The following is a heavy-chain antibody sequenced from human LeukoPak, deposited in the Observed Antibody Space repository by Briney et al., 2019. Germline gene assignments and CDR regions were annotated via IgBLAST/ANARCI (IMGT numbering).Heavy chain of an antibody. D-gene: IGHD2-2*02. CDR1: GFTFSSYS. J-gene: IGHJ3*02. CDR3: ARDPAIRAFDI. CDR2: ISSSSSYI. Sequence: GGSLRLSCAASGFTFSSYSMNWVRQAPGKGLEWVSSISSSSSYIYYADSVKGRFTISRDNAKNSLYLQMNSLRAEDTAVYYYARDPAIRAFDIWGQGTMVTVSS. V-gene: IGHV3-21*01.